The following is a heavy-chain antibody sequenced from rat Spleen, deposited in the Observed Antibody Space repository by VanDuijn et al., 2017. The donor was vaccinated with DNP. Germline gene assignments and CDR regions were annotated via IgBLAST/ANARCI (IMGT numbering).Heavy chain of an antibody. CDR2: ISYSGST. CDR1: GYSITGNY. Sequence: EVQLQESGPGLVKPSQSLSLTCSVTGYSITGNYWGWIRKFPGNKMEWIGHISYSGSTTYNPSLKGRISITRDTSRNHFFLQLNSVTTEDTATYYCARWTYYFDYWGQGVMVTVSS. V-gene: IGHV3-1*01. J-gene: IGHJ2*01. CDR3: ARWTYYFDY.